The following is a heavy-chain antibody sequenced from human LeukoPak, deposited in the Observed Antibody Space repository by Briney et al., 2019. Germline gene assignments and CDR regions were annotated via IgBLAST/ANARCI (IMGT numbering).Heavy chain of an antibody. CDR3: ARDRSVWFAEFLY. CDR2: ISSSSTYI. CDR1: GFTFRSYN. J-gene: IGHJ4*02. V-gene: IGHV3-21*04. Sequence: PGGSLRLSCAASGFTFRSYNINWVRQAPGKGLEWVSSISSSSTYIYYADSVKGRFTISRDNAKNSLYLHMDSLRVEDTAVYYCARDRSVWFAEFLYWGQGTLVTVPS. D-gene: IGHD6-19*01.